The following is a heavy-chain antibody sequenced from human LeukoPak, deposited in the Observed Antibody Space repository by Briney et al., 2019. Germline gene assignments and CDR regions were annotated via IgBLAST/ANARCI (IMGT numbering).Heavy chain of an antibody. CDR2: IYHSGST. J-gene: IGHJ6*03. D-gene: IGHD6-13*01. V-gene: IGHV4-34*01. Sequence: SSETLSLTCTVSGGSISSYYWSWIRQPPGKGLEWIGEIYHSGSTSYNPSLKSRVTISVDTSKNQFSLKLSSVTAADTAVYYCARLRSELGEGGSSSWYMTLLVYYMDVWGKGTTVTISS. CDR1: GGSISSYY. CDR3: ARLRSELGEGGSSSWYMTLLVYYMDV.